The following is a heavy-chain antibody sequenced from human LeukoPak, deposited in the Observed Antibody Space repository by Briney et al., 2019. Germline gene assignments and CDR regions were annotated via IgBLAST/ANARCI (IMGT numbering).Heavy chain of an antibody. J-gene: IGHJ3*01. V-gene: IGHV3-72*01. D-gene: IGHD3-10*01. CDR3: ARDRSYGSGSHDAFDV. CDR2: SRNKPHSYTT. CDR1: GFTFSDYY. Sequence: PGGSLRLSCAASGFTFSDYYVDWVRQAPGKGLEWVGRSRNKPHSYTTTYAASVQGRFTISRDHSQNSLYLQMNSLKTEDTAVYYCARDRSYGSGSHDAFDVWGQGTMVTVSS.